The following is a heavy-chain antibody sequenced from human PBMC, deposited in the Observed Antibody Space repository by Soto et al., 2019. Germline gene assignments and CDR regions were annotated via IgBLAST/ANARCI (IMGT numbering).Heavy chain of an antibody. Sequence: QVQLVQSGAEVKKPGSSVKVSCKASGGTFSSYAISWVRQAPGQGLEWMGGIIPIFATANYAQKFQGRVTITADESTSTAYMELSSLRSEDKAVYYCATYYDSSGYPYYFDYWGQGTLVTVSS. V-gene: IGHV1-69*12. D-gene: IGHD3-22*01. J-gene: IGHJ4*02. CDR2: IIPIFATA. CDR1: GGTFSSYA. CDR3: ATYYDSSGYPYYFDY.